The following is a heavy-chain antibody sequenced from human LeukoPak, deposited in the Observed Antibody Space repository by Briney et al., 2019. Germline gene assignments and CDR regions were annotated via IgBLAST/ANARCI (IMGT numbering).Heavy chain of an antibody. J-gene: IGHJ6*03. V-gene: IGHV4-34*01. CDR1: GGSFSGYY. CDR2: INHSGST. Sequence: SETLSLTCAVYGGSFSGYYWRWIRQPPGKGLEWIGGINHSGSTNYNPSLKSRVTISVDTSKNQFSLKLSSVTAADTAVYYCARGTVTTWYYYYYYYMDVWGKGTTVTVSS. CDR3: ARGTVTTWYYYYYYYMDV. D-gene: IGHD4-11*01.